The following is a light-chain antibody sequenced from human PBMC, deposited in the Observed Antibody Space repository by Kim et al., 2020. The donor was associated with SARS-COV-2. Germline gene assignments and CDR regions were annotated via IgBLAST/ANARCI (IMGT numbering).Light chain of an antibody. CDR3: QQYNNWHS. J-gene: IGKJ2*03. V-gene: IGKV3-15*01. CDR2: GAS. Sequence: LSVSPGERATLSCRASQSVSSNLAWYQQKPGQAPRLLIYGASTRATGIPARFSGSGSGTEFTLTISSLQSEDCAVYYCQQYNNWHSFGQGTKLEIK. CDR1: QSVSSN.